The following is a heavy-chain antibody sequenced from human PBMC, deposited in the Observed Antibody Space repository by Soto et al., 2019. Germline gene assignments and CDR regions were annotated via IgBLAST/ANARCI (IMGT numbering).Heavy chain of an antibody. CDR1: GYTFTCYY. V-gene: IGHV1-2*02. J-gene: IGHJ3*02. CDR3: ARDRRIPQGYYYDSSGYPSRGAFDI. Sequence: ASVKVSFKASGYTFTCYYMHWVRQAPGQGLEWMGWINPNSGGTNYAQKFQGRVTMTRDTSISTAYMELSRLRSDDTAVYYCARDRRIPQGYYYDSSGYPSRGAFDIWGQGTMVTVSS. CDR2: INPNSGGT. D-gene: IGHD3-22*01.